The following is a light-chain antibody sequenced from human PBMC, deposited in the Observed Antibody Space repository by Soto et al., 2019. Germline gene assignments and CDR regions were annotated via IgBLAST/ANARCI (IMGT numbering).Light chain of an antibody. CDR2: GAS. V-gene: IGKV3-15*01. CDR1: QSVSSN. Sequence: EIVMTQSPATLSVSPGERATLSCRASQSVSSNLAWYQQKPGQAPRLLIYGASTRATGIPARFSGSGSGTEFTLTISSLQSEDFATYYCQQSNSIPYTFGQGTKLEI. J-gene: IGKJ2*01. CDR3: QQSNSIPYT.